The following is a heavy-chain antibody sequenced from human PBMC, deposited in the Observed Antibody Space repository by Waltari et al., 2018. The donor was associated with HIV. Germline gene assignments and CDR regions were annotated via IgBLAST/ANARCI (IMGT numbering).Heavy chain of an antibody. Sequence: QVHLQESGPGLVKPSQTLSLICTVSGDSISRATHYGIWTRQHPGKGLEWIGYIYNSGSTYYNSSLQSRVTISADTSKNQFSLKMNSVTAADTAVYYCARCGGVTATCDSWGQGILVTVSS. CDR1: GDSISRATHY. J-gene: IGHJ4*02. D-gene: IGHD2-21*01. CDR3: ARCGGVTATCDS. CDR2: IYNSGST. V-gene: IGHV4-31*03.